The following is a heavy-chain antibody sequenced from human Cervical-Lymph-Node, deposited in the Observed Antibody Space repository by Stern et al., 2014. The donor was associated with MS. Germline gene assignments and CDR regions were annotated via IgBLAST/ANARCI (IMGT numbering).Heavy chain of an antibody. CDR2: IWYDGSKK. CDR1: GFEFSSYG. J-gene: IGHJ4*02. D-gene: IGHD3-9*01. V-gene: IGHV3-33*01. CDR3: TGVNYDILTGYYSDY. Sequence: VQLLESGGGVVQPGRSLKLSCAASGFEFSSYGIHWVRQAPGKGLEWVAVIWYDGSKKFYAEFVKGRFTISRDNSKNTGYLQMNSLRAEDTAVYYCTGVNYDILTGYYSDYWGQGTLVTVSS.